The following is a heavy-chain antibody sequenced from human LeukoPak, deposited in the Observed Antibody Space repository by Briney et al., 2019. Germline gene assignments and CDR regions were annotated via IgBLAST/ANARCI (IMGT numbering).Heavy chain of an antibody. CDR3: AGGKWEPENSAFDI. D-gene: IGHD1-26*01. J-gene: IGHJ3*02. Sequence: SETLSLTCTVSGGSISSYYWSWIRQPPGKGLEWIGYIYYSGNTNYNPSLKSRVTISVDTSKNQFSLKLSSVTAADTAVYYCAGGKWEPENSAFDIWGQGTMVTVSS. V-gene: IGHV4-59*01. CDR1: GGSISSYY. CDR2: IYYSGNT.